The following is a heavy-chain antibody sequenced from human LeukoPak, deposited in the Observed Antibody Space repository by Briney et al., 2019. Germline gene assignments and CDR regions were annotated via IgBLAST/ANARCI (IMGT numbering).Heavy chain of an antibody. D-gene: IGHD3-10*01. Sequence: GGSLRLSCAASGFTFSDYYMSWIRQAPGKGLEWVSAISGSGGSTYYADSVKGRFTISRDNSKNTLYLQMNSLRAEDTAVYYCARGNLRMVRGVIKFPRDYGMDVWGQGTTVTVSS. CDR3: ARGNLRMVRGVIKFPRDYGMDV. V-gene: IGHV3-23*01. CDR1: GFTFSDYY. J-gene: IGHJ6*02. CDR2: ISGSGGST.